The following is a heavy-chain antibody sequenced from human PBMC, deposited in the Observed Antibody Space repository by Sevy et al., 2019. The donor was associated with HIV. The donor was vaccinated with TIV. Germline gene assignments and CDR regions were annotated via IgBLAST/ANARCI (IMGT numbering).Heavy chain of an antibody. D-gene: IGHD3-10*01. CDR1: GYTLTELS. CDR2: FDPEDGET. Sequence: ASVKVSCKVSGYTLTELSIHWVRQAPGKGLEWMGGFDPEDGETIYAQKFQGRVTMTEDTSTDTAYMELSSLRSEDTAVYYCATRGFGELSAAFDIWGQGTMVTVSS. J-gene: IGHJ3*02. CDR3: ATRGFGELSAAFDI. V-gene: IGHV1-24*01.